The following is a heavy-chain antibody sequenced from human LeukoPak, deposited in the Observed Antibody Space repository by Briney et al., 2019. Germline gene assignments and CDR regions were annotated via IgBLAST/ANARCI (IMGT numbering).Heavy chain of an antibody. V-gene: IGHV3-23*01. CDR3: AKDWFYDSSGYYYLY. D-gene: IGHD3-22*01. J-gene: IGHJ4*02. CDR1: GFTFSSYA. CDR2: ISGSGGST. Sequence: GGSLRLSCAASGFTFSSYAMSWVRQAPGKGLEWVSAISGSGGSTYYADSVKGRFTISRDNSKNTLYLQMNSLRAEDTAVYYCAKDWFYDSSGYYYLYWGQGTLVTVSS.